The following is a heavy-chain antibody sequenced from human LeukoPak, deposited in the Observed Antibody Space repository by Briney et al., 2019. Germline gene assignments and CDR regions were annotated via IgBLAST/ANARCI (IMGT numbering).Heavy chain of an antibody. Sequence: GESLRLSCAASGFTFTNYAMSWVRQAPGKGLEWVSNISGRGTSINYADSVKGRFSISRDNSKNTMYLQMNSLRAEDTAVYYCVRNDTSGVGLDYWGRGTLVTVSS. CDR3: VRNDTSGVGLDY. D-gene: IGHD3-3*01. CDR2: ISGRGTSI. J-gene: IGHJ4*02. V-gene: IGHV3-23*01. CDR1: GFTFTNYA.